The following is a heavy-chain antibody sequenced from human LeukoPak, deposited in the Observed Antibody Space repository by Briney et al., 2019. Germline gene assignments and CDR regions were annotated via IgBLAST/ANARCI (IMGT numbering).Heavy chain of an antibody. J-gene: IGHJ4*02. V-gene: IGHV3-30-3*01. CDR1: GFTFSSYA. CDR3: ARAPLYCSGGSCYYFDY. CDR2: ISYDGSNK. D-gene: IGHD2-15*01. Sequence: GGSLRLSCAASGFTFSSYAMHWVRQAPGKGLEWVAVISYDGSNKYYADSVKGRFTISRDNSKNTLYLQMNSLRAEDTAVYYCARAPLYCSGGSCYYFDYWGQGTLVTVSS.